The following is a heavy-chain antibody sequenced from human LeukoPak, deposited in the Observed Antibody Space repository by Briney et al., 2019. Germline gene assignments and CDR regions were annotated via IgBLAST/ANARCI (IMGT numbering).Heavy chain of an antibody. D-gene: IGHD5-12*01. J-gene: IGHJ6*02. CDR2: ISSSGSTI. CDR1: GFTFSEYY. CDR3: AREYRHYYYGMDV. Sequence: PWGSLRLSCAASGFTFSEYYSNWIRQAPGKGLEWVSYISSSGSTIYYADSVKGRFTISRDNAKNSLYLQMNSLRAEDTAVYYCAREYRHYYYGMDVWGQGTTVTVSS. V-gene: IGHV3-11*01.